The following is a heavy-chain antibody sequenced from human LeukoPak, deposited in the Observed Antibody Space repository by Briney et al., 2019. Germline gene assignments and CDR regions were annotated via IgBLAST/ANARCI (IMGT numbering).Heavy chain of an antibody. Sequence: PGGSLRLSCAVSGLTLSSYRMHWVRQAPGKGLVWVSAIETDGKSATYADSVKGRFTISRDNAKNTLYLQMNSLRAEDTAVYFCARDYKGLHCWGQGTLVTVSS. J-gene: IGHJ4*02. CDR3: ARDYKGLHC. CDR1: GLTLSSYR. D-gene: IGHD3-10*01. CDR2: IETDGKSA. V-gene: IGHV3-74*01.